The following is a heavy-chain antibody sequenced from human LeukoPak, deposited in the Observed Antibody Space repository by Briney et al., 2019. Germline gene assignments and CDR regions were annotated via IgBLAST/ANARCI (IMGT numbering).Heavy chain of an antibody. CDR3: ARTYSSDWDSTYFDY. J-gene: IGHJ4*02. CDR2: IRNKPNGHTT. D-gene: IGHD6-25*01. V-gene: IGHV3-72*01. Sequence: PGGSLRLSCAASGFTVSSNYMSWVRQAPGKGLEWVGRIRNKPNGHTTEYAASVKGRFTISRDDSTNLLYLQMNSLKTEDTAVYFCARTYSSDWDSTYFDYWGQGTLVTVSS. CDR1: GFTVSSNY.